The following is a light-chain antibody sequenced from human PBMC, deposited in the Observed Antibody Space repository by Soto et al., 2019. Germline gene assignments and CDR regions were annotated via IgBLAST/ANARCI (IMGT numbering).Light chain of an antibody. CDR1: SSNIGSNT. V-gene: IGLV1-44*01. CDR3: AAWDDSLNALV. J-gene: IGLJ2*01. CDR2: SNN. Sequence: QSVLTQPPSASGTPGQRVTISCSGSSSNIGSNTVNWYQQLPGTAPKLLIYSNNQRPSGVPDRFSGSKSGTSASLAIRGLQSEDEADYYCAAWDDSLNALVFGGGTKLTV.